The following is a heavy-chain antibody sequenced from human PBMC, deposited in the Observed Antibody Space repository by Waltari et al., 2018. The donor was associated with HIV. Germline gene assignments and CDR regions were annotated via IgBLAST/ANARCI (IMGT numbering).Heavy chain of an antibody. CDR1: GFTLSSYG. J-gene: IGHJ4*02. Sequence: QVQLVESGGGVVQPGRSLRLSCATSGFTLSSYGMHWVRQAPGKGLEWVTVILYDGSKKYYADAVKGRFTISRDNSKNTLYLQMNSLRIEDTAVYYCARKYSSSWGAPFDYWGQGTLVTVSS. D-gene: IGHD6-13*01. V-gene: IGHV3-33*01. CDR3: ARKYSSSWGAPFDY. CDR2: ILYDGSKK.